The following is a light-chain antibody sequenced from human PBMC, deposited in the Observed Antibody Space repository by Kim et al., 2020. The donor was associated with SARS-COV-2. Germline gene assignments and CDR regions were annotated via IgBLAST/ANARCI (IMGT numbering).Light chain of an antibody. CDR1: SLSSYY. CDR3: NSRDRSGNHMV. V-gene: IGLV3-19*01. CDR2: GKD. J-gene: IGLJ3*02. Sequence: LGQTVRITCQGDSLSSYYASWYQQKPGQAPVLLIYGKDDRPSGLPDRFSGSSSGNTASLTITGAQAEDEADYYCNSRDRSGNHMVFGGGTQLTVL.